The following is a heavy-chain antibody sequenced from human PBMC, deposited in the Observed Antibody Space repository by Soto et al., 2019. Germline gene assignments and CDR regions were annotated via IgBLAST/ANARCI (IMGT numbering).Heavy chain of an antibody. D-gene: IGHD3-9*01. CDR3: ARLQYDILTGAHDH. CDR2: IDPSDSYT. Sequence: PGESLKISCKVSGYDLTNYWISWVRQMPGKGLEWMGRIDPSDSYTTYNPSFQGHVTMSADKSISTAYLQWSGLKASDTAIYYCARLQYDILTGAHDHWGQGTPVTVSS. J-gene: IGHJ4*02. CDR1: GYDLTNYW. V-gene: IGHV5-10-1*01.